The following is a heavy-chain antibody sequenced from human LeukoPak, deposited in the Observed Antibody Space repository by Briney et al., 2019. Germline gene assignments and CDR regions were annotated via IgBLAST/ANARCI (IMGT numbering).Heavy chain of an antibody. Sequence: PGRSLRLSCAASGFTFSRSAMHWVRQPPGKGLEWMAVISNGGMRKFHADSVKGRFTISRDNSKNTLYLQMDSLTTEDTTLYYCARRRDGYNPELDYWGQGTLVTVSS. CDR1: GFTFSRSA. CDR2: ISNGGMRK. CDR3: ARRRDGYNPELDY. V-gene: IGHV3-30*04. J-gene: IGHJ4*02. D-gene: IGHD5-24*01.